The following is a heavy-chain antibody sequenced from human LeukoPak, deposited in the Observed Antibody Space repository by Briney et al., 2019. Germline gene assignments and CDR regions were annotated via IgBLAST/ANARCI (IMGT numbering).Heavy chain of an antibody. Sequence: SETLSLTCTVSGGSISGYYWSWIRQSPDKGLEWIGYIYYSGSTNYNPSLQSRVTISVDTSKNQFSLKISSVTAADTAVYYCARVAIPYDISPYYDGYMDVWGKGTTVTVSS. J-gene: IGHJ6*03. V-gene: IGHV4-59*01. CDR1: GGSISGYY. CDR2: IYYSGST. D-gene: IGHD3-22*01. CDR3: ARVAIPYDISPYYDGYMDV.